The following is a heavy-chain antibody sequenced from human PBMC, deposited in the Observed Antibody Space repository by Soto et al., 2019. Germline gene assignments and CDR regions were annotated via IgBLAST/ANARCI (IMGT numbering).Heavy chain of an antibody. CDR1: GYTFTGYY. CDR2: INPNTGGT. V-gene: IGHV1-2*02. Sequence: QVHLVQSGAEVVKPGASVTVSCEASGYTFTGYYIHWVRQAPGQGLEYMGWINPNTGGTKYAQRFQGRVTMTRDTSINTADMELSWLTSDDTAVYFCARSLSTIGARPDYWGQGTLVTVSP. CDR3: ARSLSTIGARPDY. D-gene: IGHD6-6*01. J-gene: IGHJ4*02.